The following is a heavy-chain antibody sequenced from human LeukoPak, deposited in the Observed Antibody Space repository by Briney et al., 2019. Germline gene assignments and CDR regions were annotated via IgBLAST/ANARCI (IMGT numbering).Heavy chain of an antibody. CDR3: ARDRWELTPAKGWFDS. Sequence: SETLSLTCAVSGDSMTNYYWSWIRQPAGQGLEWIGHIYVSGRTNYNPSFKSRVSMSIDTSRKQFSLNLTSVSAADTAVYFCARDRWELTPAKGWFDSWGQGTLVTVSS. V-gene: IGHV4-4*07. CDR2: IYVSGRT. D-gene: IGHD1-26*01. CDR1: GDSMTNYY. J-gene: IGHJ5*01.